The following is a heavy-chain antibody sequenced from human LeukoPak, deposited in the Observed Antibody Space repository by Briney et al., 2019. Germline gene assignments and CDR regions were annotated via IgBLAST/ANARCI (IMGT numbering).Heavy chain of an antibody. Sequence: SVKVSCKASGGTFSSYAISWVRQAPGQGLEWMGGIIPIFGTANYAQKFQGRVTITADESTSTAYMELSSLRSEDTAVYYCARVAGGRYCSSTSCYMRGWFDPWGQGTLVTVSS. V-gene: IGHV1-69*13. CDR2: IIPIFGTA. CDR3: ARVAGGRYCSSTSCYMRGWFDP. D-gene: IGHD2-2*02. J-gene: IGHJ5*02. CDR1: GGTFSSYA.